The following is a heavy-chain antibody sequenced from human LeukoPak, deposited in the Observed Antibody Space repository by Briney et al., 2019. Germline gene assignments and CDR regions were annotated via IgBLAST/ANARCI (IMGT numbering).Heavy chain of an antibody. CDR2: IRSSSRTI. CDR1: GFTFSSYS. D-gene: IGHD3-22*01. J-gene: IGHJ4*02. V-gene: IGHV3-48*01. CDR3: ARDNYDSSGPYYFDY. Sequence: GGSLRLSCAASGFTFSSYSMNWVRQAPGKGLEWVSYIRSSSRTIYYADSVKGRFTISRDNAKNSLFLQMNSLRAEDTAVYYCARDNYDSSGPYYFDYWGQGTLVTVSS.